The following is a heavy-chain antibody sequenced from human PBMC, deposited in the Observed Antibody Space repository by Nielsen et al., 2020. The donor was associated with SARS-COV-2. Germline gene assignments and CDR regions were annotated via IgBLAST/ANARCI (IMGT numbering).Heavy chain of an antibody. V-gene: IGHV4-59*12. D-gene: IGHD6-6*01. J-gene: IGHJ6*03. Sequence: WLRQPPGKGLEWIGYIYYSGSTNYNPSLKSRVTISVDTSKNQFSLKLSSVTAADTAVYYCARGGYSSSSGRRYYYYMDVWGKGTTVTVSS. CDR3: ARGGYSSSSGRRYYYYMDV. CDR2: IYYSGST.